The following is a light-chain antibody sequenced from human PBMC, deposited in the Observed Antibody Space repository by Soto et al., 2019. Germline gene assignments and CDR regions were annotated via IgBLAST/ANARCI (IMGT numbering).Light chain of an antibody. CDR2: GAS. CDR3: QQYGSSTWT. CDR1: QSVSSSY. J-gene: IGKJ1*01. V-gene: IGKV3-20*01. Sequence: IVLTQSRGTLSLSPGERATLSCRASQSVSSSYLAWYQQKPGQAPRLLIYGASSRATGIPDRFSGSGSGTDFTLTISRLEPEDFAVYYCQQYGSSTWTFGQGTKVDI.